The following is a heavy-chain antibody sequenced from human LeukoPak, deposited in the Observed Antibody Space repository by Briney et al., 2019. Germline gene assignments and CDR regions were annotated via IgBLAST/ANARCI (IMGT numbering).Heavy chain of an antibody. CDR3: ARDRGLTGTTLDP. J-gene: IGHJ5*02. Sequence: SQTLSLTCAISGDSVSTNSGTWNWIRQSPSRGLEWLGRTYYRSKWYNDYAVSVKSRVRINPDTSKNQFSLQLNSVTPEDTAVYYCARDRGLTGTTLDPWGQGTLVTVSS. D-gene: IGHD1-7*01. CDR2: TYYRSKWYN. V-gene: IGHV6-1*01. CDR1: GDSVSTNSGT.